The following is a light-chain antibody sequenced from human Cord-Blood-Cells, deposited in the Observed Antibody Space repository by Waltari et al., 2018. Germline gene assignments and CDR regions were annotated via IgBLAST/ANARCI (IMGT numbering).Light chain of an antibody. CDR2: EGS. J-gene: IGLJ2*01. Sequence: QSALTQPASVSGSPGQSLTISCTGTSTDVRSYNLVSWYQQHPGKAPKLMLYEGSKRPSGVSNRFSGSKSGNTASLTISGLQAEDEADYYCCSYAGSSTVVFGGGTKLTVL. CDR3: CSYAGSSTVV. CDR1: STDVRSYNL. V-gene: IGLV2-23*01.